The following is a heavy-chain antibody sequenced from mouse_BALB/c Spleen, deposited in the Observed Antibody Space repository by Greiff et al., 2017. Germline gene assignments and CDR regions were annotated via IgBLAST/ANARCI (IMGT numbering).Heavy chain of an antibody. CDR3: ASPYYGNYAAMDY. Sequence: QVQLQQPGAELVRPGVSVKISCKGSGYTFTDYAMHWVKQSHAKSLEWIGVISTYYGDASYNQKFKGKATMTVDKSSSTAYMELARLTSEDSAIYYCASPYYGNYAAMDYWGQGTSVTVSS. CDR2: ISTYYGDA. D-gene: IGHD2-10*01. J-gene: IGHJ4*01. V-gene: IGHV1S137*01. CDR1: GYTFTDYA.